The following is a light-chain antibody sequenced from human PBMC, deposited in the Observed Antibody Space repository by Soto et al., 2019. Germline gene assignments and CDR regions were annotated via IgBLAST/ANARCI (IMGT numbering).Light chain of an antibody. V-gene: IGKV3-15*01. CDR2: DKS. CDR1: QIVSSSY. J-gene: IGKJ5*01. Sequence: EIVLTQSPGTLSLSPGERATLSCRASQIVSSSYLAWYQQKPGQAPRLLVYDKSSRAPGVPARFSGSGTGTDFTLTINSLQSEDFGVYYCQQYNNWPPSTFGQGTRLEIK. CDR3: QQYNNWPPST.